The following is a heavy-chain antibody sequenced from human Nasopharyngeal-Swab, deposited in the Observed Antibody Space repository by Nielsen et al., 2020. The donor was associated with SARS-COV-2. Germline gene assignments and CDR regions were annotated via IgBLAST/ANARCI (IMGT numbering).Heavy chain of an antibody. CDR2: IIPIFGTA. V-gene: IGHV1-69*13. CDR3: AKEMGRGYSYGSPLDY. D-gene: IGHD5-18*01. J-gene: IGHJ4*02. Sequence: SVKVSCKASGGTFSSYAISWVRQAPGQGLEWMGGIIPIFGTANYAQKFQGRVTITADESTSTAYMELSSLRSEDTAVYYCAKEMGRGYSYGSPLDYWGQGTLVTVSS. CDR1: GGTFSSYA.